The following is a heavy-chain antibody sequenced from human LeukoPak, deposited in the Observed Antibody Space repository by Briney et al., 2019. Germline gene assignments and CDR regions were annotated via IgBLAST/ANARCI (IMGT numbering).Heavy chain of an antibody. CDR1: GYTFTGYY. D-gene: IGHD3-10*01. Sequence: ASVKVSCKASGYTFTGYYMHWVRQAPGQGLEWMGWINPNSGGTNYAQKLQGRVTMTTDTSTSTAYMELRSLRSDDTAVYYCARDLEYGSGSYDYWGQGTLVTVSS. CDR3: ARDLEYGSGSYDY. V-gene: IGHV1-2*02. CDR2: INPNSGGT. J-gene: IGHJ4*02.